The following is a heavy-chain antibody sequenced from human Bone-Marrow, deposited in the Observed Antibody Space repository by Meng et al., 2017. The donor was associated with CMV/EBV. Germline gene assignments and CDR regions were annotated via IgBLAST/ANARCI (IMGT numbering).Heavy chain of an antibody. J-gene: IGHJ3*02. V-gene: IGHV4-39*07. CDR3: ARDRLTQDYDSSGYYRDAFDI. CDR1: DDSISSSTYY. Sequence: SETLSLTCTVSDDSISSSTYYWGWIRQPPGKGLEWIGSIYYSGSTYYNPSLKSRVTISVDTSKNQFSLKLSSVTAADTAVYYCARDRLTQDYDSSGYYRDAFDIWGQGTMVTVSS. CDR2: IYYSGST. D-gene: IGHD3-22*01.